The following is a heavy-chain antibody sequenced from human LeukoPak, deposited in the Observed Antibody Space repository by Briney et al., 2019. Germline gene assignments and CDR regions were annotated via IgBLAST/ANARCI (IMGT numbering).Heavy chain of an antibody. CDR3: AREGYSYFGY. D-gene: IGHD5-24*01. CDR2: TNAGNGNT. V-gene: IGHV1-3*01. Sequence: ASVKVSCKASGYTFTSYAMHWVRQAPGQRLEWMGWTNAGNGNTKYSQKFQGRVTITRDTSASTAYMELSSLRSEDTAVYYCAREGYSYFGYWGQGTLVTVSS. CDR1: GYTFTSYA. J-gene: IGHJ4*02.